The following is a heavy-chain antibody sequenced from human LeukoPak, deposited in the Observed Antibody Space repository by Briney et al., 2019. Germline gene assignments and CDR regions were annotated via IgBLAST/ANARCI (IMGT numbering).Heavy chain of an antibody. D-gene: IGHD3-10*01. CDR3: ARVLGLLWFGEGYGMDV. V-gene: IGHV3-30-3*01. J-gene: IGHJ6*02. CDR1: GFTFSSYA. Sequence: RGALRHSSADPGFTFSSYAMHRGRQGPGAGLGRVSVISYVGSNKYYADFVKGRFTISRDNSKNTLYLQMNSLRAEDTAVYYCARVLGLLWFGEGYGMDVWGQGTTVTVSS. CDR2: ISYVGSNK.